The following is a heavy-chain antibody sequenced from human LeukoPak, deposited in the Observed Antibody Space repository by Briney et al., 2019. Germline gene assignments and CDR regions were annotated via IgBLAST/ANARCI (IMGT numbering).Heavy chain of an antibody. V-gene: IGHV3-74*01. J-gene: IGHJ4*02. CDR2: INTDGSST. Sequence: GGSLRLSCAASGFTFSSYWMHWVRQAPGKGLVWVSRINTDGSSTSYADSVKGRFTISRDNSKNTLYLQMNSLRAEDTAVYYCARVTVTTGEGFDYWGQGTLVTVSS. CDR3: ARVTVTTGEGFDY. D-gene: IGHD4-17*01. CDR1: GFTFSSYW.